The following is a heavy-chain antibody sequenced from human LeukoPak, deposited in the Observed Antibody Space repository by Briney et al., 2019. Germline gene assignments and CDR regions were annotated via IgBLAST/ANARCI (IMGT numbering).Heavy chain of an antibody. Sequence: ESGPTLVNPTETLTLTCTVSGFSLSSAKLGVTWIRQPPGKALEWLAHIFSNDEKSYSASLETRLTISQDTSKSQVVLTITNMDPVDTATYYCARIPKYSRGLDPWGQGTLVTVSS. D-gene: IGHD6-13*01. J-gene: IGHJ5*02. V-gene: IGHV2-26*01. CDR2: IFSNDEK. CDR3: ARIPKYSRGLDP. CDR1: GFSLSSAKLG.